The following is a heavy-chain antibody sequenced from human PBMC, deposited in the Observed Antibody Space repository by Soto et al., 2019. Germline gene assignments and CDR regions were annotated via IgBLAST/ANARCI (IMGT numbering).Heavy chain of an antibody. Sequence: QVQLQESGPGLVKPSGTLSLTCAVSGGSISSSNWWSWVRQPPGKGLEWIGEIYHSGNTNYNPSRKSRVTMAVDKSSNQFSLQLSSVTAADTAVYYCARRWGEGRVDYWGQGTLVTVSS. CDR2: IYHSGNT. CDR3: ARRWGEGRVDY. V-gene: IGHV4-4*02. J-gene: IGHJ4*02. CDR1: GGSISSSNW. D-gene: IGHD3-10*01.